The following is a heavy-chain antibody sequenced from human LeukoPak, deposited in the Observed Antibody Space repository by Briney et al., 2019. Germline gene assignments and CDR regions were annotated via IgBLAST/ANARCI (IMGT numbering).Heavy chain of an antibody. D-gene: IGHD1-26*01. CDR1: GGSFSGYY. V-gene: IGHV4-34*01. CDR3: ARPRSGSGSAIGY. J-gene: IGHJ4*02. Sequence: SETLSLTCAVYGGSFSGYYWGWIRQPPGKGLEWIGEINHSGNTNYNPSLKSRVTVSVDTSKNQFSLKLNSVTAADTAVYYCARPRSGSGSAIGYWGQGTLVTVSS. CDR2: INHSGNT.